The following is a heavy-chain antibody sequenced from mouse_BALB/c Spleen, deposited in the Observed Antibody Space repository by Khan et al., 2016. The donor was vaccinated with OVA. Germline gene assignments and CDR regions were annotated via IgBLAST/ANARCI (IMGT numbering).Heavy chain of an antibody. Sequence: QVQLKESGPGLVQPSQSLSITCTVSGFSLTTYGVHWVRQSPGKGLEWLGVIWSGGSTDYNAAFISRLSISKDSSKSQVFFNMNSLQVNDTAIYYCARNYDYDEGLAYWGQGTLVTVSA. CDR1: GFSLTTYG. D-gene: IGHD2-4*01. CDR2: IWSGGST. J-gene: IGHJ3*01. V-gene: IGHV2-2*02. CDR3: ARNYDYDEGLAY.